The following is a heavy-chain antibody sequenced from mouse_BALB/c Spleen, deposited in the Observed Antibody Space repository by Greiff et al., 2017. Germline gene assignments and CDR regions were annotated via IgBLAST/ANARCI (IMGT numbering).Heavy chain of an antibody. Sequence: VQLKESGPELVKPGASVKVSCKASGYAFTSYNMYWVKQSHGKGLEWIGYIDPYNGGTSYNQKFKGKATLTVDKSSSTAYMHLNSLTSEDSAVYYCAKGIHYYVYFDYWGQGTTLTVSS. CDR1: GYAFTSYN. V-gene: IGHV1S135*01. CDR2: IDPYNGGT. D-gene: IGHD1-2*01. CDR3: AKGIHYYVYFDY. J-gene: IGHJ2*01.